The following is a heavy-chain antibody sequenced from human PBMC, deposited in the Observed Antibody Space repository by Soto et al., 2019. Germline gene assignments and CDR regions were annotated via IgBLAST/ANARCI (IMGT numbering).Heavy chain of an antibody. CDR3: ASQVKTFYYGSSGYYPDY. CDR1: GASVSITSYY. CDR2: VHYSGTT. J-gene: IGHJ4*02. V-gene: IGHV4-39*01. Sequence: SETLSLTCTVSGASVSITSYYWCWIRQPPGSGLEWIGTVHYSGTTYYTPSLKSRVTISVDTSKNQFSLKLSSVTAADTAVYYCASQVKTFYYGSSGYYPDYWGQGALVTVSS. D-gene: IGHD3-22*01.